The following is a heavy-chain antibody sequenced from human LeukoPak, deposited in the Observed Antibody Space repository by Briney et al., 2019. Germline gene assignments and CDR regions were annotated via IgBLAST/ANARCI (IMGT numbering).Heavy chain of an antibody. CDR2: IIGSGGLT. V-gene: IGHV3-23*01. Sequence: TGGSLRLSCAASGFTFSNYAMSWVRQAPGKGLEWVSAIIGSGGLTYYADSVKGRFTISRDNSKNTLYLQMNSLRAEDTAVYYCAKRPGYYYDSSGYYQPTDCWRQGTLVTVSS. CDR3: AKRPGYYYDSSGYYQPTDC. J-gene: IGHJ4*02. CDR1: GFTFSNYA. D-gene: IGHD3-22*01.